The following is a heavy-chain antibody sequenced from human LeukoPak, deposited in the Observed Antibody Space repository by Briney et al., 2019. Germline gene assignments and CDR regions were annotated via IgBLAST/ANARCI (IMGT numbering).Heavy chain of an antibody. Sequence: EAAVKVSCKASGYTFTSYYIHWVRQAPGQGLEWMGVINPSGGSTTCAQKFQGRVAMTRDTSTSTVYMELTSLRYEDTAVYYCARDRTDYYHSSGHYFDYWGQGTLVTVSS. D-gene: IGHD3-22*01. CDR2: INPSGGST. CDR3: ARDRTDYYHSSGHYFDY. V-gene: IGHV1-46*01. CDR1: GYTFTSYY. J-gene: IGHJ4*02.